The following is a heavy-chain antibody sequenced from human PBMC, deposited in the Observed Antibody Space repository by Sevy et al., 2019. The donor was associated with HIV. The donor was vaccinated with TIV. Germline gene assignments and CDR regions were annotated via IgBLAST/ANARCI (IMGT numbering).Heavy chain of an antibody. CDR2: VKSEVDGGTR. CDR3: TTGGGSITVAGTPFDY. D-gene: IGHD6-19*01. V-gene: IGHV3-15*01. CDR1: GFNFNNTW. J-gene: IGHJ4*02. Sequence: GGSLRLSCATSGFNFNNTWMSWVRQAPGKGLEWVGRVKSEVDGGTRDYAAPVRVRFTMSRDDSRSTLYLQMDTLTSEDTAVYYCTTGGGSITVAGTPFDYWGQGTQVTVSS.